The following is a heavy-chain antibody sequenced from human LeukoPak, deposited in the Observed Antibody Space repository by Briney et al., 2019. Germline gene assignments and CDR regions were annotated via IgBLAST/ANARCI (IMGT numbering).Heavy chain of an antibody. Sequence: GGSLRLSCAASGFTFSSYSMNWVRQAPGKGLEWVSYISSSSSTIYYADSVKGRFTISRDNTKNSLYLQMNSLRAEDTAVYYCVRDGYSSGWVGYYFDYWGQGTLVTVSS. CDR3: VRDGYSSGWVGYYFDY. CDR2: ISSSSSTI. CDR1: GFTFSSYS. D-gene: IGHD6-19*01. J-gene: IGHJ4*02. V-gene: IGHV3-48*01.